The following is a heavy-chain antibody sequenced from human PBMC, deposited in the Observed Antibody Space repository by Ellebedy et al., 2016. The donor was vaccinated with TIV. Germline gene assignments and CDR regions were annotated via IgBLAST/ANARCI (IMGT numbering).Heavy chain of an antibody. D-gene: IGHD3-22*01. V-gene: IGHV3-23*01. CDR2: ISGSGGST. Sequence: GGSLRLSXAASGFTFSSYAMSWVRQAPGRGLEWVSAISGSGGSTYYADSVKGRFTISRDNSKNTLYLQMNSLRAEDTAVYYCAKLTMIVVRRFAFDIWGQGTMVTVSS. CDR3: AKLTMIVVRRFAFDI. CDR1: GFTFSSYA. J-gene: IGHJ3*02.